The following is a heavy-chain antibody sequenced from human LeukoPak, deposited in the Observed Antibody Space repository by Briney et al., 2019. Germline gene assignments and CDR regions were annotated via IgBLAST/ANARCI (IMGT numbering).Heavy chain of an antibody. J-gene: IGHJ6*03. CDR3: ARGPAVAGTSYYYYYYMDV. CDR1: GGSISSYY. D-gene: IGHD6-19*01. Sequence: PSETLSLTCTVSGGSISSYYWSWIRQPAGKGLEWIGRIYTSGSTNYNPSLKSRVTISVDKSKSQFSRRLSSVTAADTAVYYCARGPAVAGTSYYYYYYMDVWGKGTTVTVS. V-gene: IGHV4-4*07. CDR2: IYTSGST.